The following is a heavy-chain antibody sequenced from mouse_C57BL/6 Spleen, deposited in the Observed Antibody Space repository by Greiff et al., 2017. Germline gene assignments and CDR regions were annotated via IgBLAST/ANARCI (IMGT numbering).Heavy chain of an antibody. Sequence: QVQLQQPGAELVRPGSSVKLSCKASGYTFTSYWMHWVKQRPIQGLEWIGNIDPSDSETHYNQKFKDKATLTVDKSSSTAYMPLSSLTSEDSAVYYCAREFWGVVATNFDVWGTGTTVTVSS. V-gene: IGHV1-52*01. CDR2: IDPSDSET. D-gene: IGHD1-1*01. J-gene: IGHJ1*03. CDR3: AREFWGVVATNFDV. CDR1: GYTFTSYW.